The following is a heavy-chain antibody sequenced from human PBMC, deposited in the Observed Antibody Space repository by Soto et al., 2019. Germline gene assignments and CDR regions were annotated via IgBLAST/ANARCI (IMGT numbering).Heavy chain of an antibody. V-gene: IGHV3-66*01. J-gene: IGHJ4*02. CDR1: GFTVSSNY. CDR2: IYSGGST. Sequence: GGSLRLSCAASGFTVSSNYMSWVRQAPGKGLEWVSVIYSGGSTYYADSVKGRFTISRDNSKNTLYLQMNSLRAEDTAVYYCAREKGKYCSSTSCFHFDYWGQGTLVTVSS. D-gene: IGHD2-2*01. CDR3: AREKGKYCSSTSCFHFDY.